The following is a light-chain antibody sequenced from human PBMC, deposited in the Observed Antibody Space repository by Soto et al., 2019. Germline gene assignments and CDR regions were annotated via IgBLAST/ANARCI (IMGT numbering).Light chain of an antibody. CDR3: QSYDNSLRASRF. J-gene: IGLJ1*01. V-gene: IGLV1-40*01. Sequence: QSVLTQPPSVSGAPGQRVTISCTGSSSNIGAGYDVHWYQQLPGTAPKLLIYGNSNRPSGVPDRFSGSKSGTSASLAITGLQAEDEADYYCQSYDNSLRASRFFGTGTKLTVL. CDR1: SSNIGAGYD. CDR2: GNS.